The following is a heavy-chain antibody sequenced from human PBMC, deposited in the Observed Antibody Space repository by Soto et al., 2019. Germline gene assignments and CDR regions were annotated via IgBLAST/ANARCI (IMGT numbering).Heavy chain of an antibody. Sequence: EVQLVESGGGLVQPGGSLRLSCAASGFTFSSYWMHWVRQAPGKGLVWVSRINSDGSSTSYADSVKGRFTISRANAKNTLYLHMNRMRAEDKAVYYCARVHDDFWSGYNRDHDAFDIWGQGTMVTVSS. J-gene: IGHJ3*02. D-gene: IGHD3-3*01. CDR3: ARVHDDFWSGYNRDHDAFDI. CDR1: GFTFSSYW. V-gene: IGHV3-74*01. CDR2: INSDGSST.